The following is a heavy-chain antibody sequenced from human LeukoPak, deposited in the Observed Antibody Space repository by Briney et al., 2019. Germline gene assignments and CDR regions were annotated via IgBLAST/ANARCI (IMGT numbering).Heavy chain of an antibody. CDR2: IHHTGST. D-gene: IGHD5-24*01. J-gene: IGHJ4*02. Sequence: SETLSLTCAVSGYSISSGYYWGWIRQPPGKGLEWIGSIHHTGSTYYNPSLKSRVTISVDTSKNQFSLKLSSVTAADTAVYYCARWEGGDGHNDWGQGTLVTVSS. CDR3: ARWEGGDGHND. CDR1: GYSISSGYY. V-gene: IGHV4-38-2*01.